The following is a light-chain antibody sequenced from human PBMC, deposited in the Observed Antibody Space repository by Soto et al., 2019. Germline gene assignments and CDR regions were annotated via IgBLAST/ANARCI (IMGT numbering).Light chain of an antibody. CDR3: QQFDSAPYT. CDR1: QDISNY. J-gene: IGKJ2*01. V-gene: IGKV1-33*01. CDR2: DSG. Sequence: DIQMTQSPSPLAASVGDRVTITCQASQDISNYLNWYQQKPGKAPKLLIYDSGHVEAGVPSRFSGSGSGTDFTLTISALQPEDIAIYYCQQFDSAPYTFGQGTKLEIK.